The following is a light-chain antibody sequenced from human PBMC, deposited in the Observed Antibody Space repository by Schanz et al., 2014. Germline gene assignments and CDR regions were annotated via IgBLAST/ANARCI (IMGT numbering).Light chain of an antibody. V-gene: IGKV3-20*01. CDR3: QHYGSSPYT. CDR1: QSVSSSY. Sequence: EIVLTQSPGTLSLSPGERATLSCRASQSVSSSYLTWYQQKPGQAPRLLFYGASTRATGIPDRFSGSGSGTDFTLTISRLEPEDFAVFYCQHYGSSPYTFGQGTKVEIK. J-gene: IGKJ2*01. CDR2: GAS.